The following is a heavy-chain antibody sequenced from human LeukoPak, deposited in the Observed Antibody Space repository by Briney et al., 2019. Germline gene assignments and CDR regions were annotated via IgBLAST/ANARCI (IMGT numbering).Heavy chain of an antibody. Sequence: ASVKVSCKASGYTFTGYYMHWVRQAPGQGLEWMGWINPNSGGTNYAQKFQGRVTMTRDTSISTAYMELSRLRSDDTAVYYCAREYCSSTSGYGAGWYFDLWGRGTLVTVSS. D-gene: IGHD2-2*01. V-gene: IGHV1-2*02. J-gene: IGHJ2*01. CDR1: GYTFTGYY. CDR3: AREYCSSTSGYGAGWYFDL. CDR2: INPNSGGT.